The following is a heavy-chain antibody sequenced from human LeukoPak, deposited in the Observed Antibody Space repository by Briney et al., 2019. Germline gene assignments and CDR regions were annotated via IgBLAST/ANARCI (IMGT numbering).Heavy chain of an antibody. CDR3: ARGVVVVAAISYYFDY. J-gene: IGHJ4*02. D-gene: IGHD2-15*01. CDR1: GGSISSGGYY. Sequence: PSETLSLTCTVSGGSISSGGYYWSWIRQHPGKGLEWIGYIYYSGSTYYNPSLKSRVTISVDTSKNQFSLKLSSVTAADTAVYYCARGVVVVAAISYYFDYWGQGTLVTVSS. CDR2: IYYSGST. V-gene: IGHV4-31*03.